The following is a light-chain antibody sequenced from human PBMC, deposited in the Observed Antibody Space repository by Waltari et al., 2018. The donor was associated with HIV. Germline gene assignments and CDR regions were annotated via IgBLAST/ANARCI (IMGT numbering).Light chain of an antibody. Sequence: DIQLTQSPSFLSASVGDRVTITCRASQDINNHLAWYQQKPGKAPKLLIFAASTLQSGVPSRCSGSAYGTEFTLTISSLQPEDFATYYCQQLNIFPLTFGGGTKVDIK. CDR1: QDINNH. CDR2: AAS. CDR3: QQLNIFPLT. V-gene: IGKV1-9*01. J-gene: IGKJ4*01.